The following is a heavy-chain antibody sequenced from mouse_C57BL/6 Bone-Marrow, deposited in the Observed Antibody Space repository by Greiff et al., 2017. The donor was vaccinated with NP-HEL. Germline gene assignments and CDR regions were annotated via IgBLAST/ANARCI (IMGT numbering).Heavy chain of an antibody. CDR3: ARNYYGSMGWYFDV. CDR2: IDPNSGGT. Sequence: QVQLQQPGADLVKPGASVKLSCKASGYTFTSYWMHWVKQRPGRGLEWIGRIDPNSGGTKFNEKFKTKATLTVDKPSSTAYMQLSSLTSEDSAVYYCARNYYGSMGWYFDVWGTGTAVTVSS. J-gene: IGHJ1*03. V-gene: IGHV1-72*01. D-gene: IGHD1-1*01. CDR1: GYTFTSYW.